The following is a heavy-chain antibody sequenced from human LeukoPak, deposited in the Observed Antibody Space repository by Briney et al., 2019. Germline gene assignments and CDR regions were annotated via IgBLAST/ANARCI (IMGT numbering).Heavy chain of an antibody. V-gene: IGHV4-4*07. CDR3: ARGGGMGHYYYYMDV. D-gene: IGHD5-24*01. CDR2: IDTYGST. Sequence: SETLSLTCTVSGGSISSYYWSWIRQPAGKGLEWIGRIDTYGSTKYNPSLKSRVTISVDTSKNQFSLKLSSVTAADTAVYYCARGGGMGHYYYYMDVWGKGTTVTISS. CDR1: GGSISSYY. J-gene: IGHJ6*03.